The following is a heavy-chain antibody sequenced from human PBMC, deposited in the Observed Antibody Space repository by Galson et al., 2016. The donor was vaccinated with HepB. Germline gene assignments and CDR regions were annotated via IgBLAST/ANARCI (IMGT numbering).Heavy chain of an antibody. CDR3: AKDYSTSSYWFDP. V-gene: IGHV4-31*03. Sequence: TLSLTCTVSGGSISSGGYFWSWIRQLPGKGLEWIGYIYHSGSTYYNPSLKSRLNMSVDTSKNQFSLKLSSVTAADTAVYYCAKDYSTSSYWFDPWGQGILVTGS. CDR1: GGSISSGGYF. CDR2: IYHSGST. J-gene: IGHJ5*02. D-gene: IGHD6-6*01.